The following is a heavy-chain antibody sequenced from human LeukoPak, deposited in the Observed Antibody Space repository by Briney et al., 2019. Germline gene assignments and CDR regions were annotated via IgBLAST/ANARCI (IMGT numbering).Heavy chain of an antibody. Sequence: GGSLRLSCAASGFTFSDYYMSWIRQAPGKGLEWVSAISGSGGSTYYADSVKGRFTISRDNSKNTLYLQMNSLRAEDTAVYYCAKDSPRTTVTAQLDYWGQGTLVTVSS. J-gene: IGHJ4*02. D-gene: IGHD4-17*01. CDR1: GFTFSDYY. CDR2: ISGSGGST. V-gene: IGHV3-23*01. CDR3: AKDSPRTTVTAQLDY.